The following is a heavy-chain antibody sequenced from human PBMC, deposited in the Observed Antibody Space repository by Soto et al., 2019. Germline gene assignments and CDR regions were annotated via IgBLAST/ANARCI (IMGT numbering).Heavy chain of an antibody. J-gene: IGHJ2*01. Sequence: GSLRLTCSASGFPFNTYAMNWVRQAPGKGLEWVSVISGSGDDTYYADTVKVRFTISRDNSKNTLFLQMDSLRPEDTAIYYCAKGGTTGTTNSHFWYFDLWGRGTMVTVPS. CDR2: ISGSGDDT. V-gene: IGHV3-23*01. CDR1: GFPFNTYA. CDR3: AKGGTTGTTNSHFWYFDL. D-gene: IGHD1-1*01.